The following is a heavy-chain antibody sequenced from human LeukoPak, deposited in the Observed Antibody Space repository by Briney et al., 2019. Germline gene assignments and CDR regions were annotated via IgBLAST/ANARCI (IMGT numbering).Heavy chain of an antibody. D-gene: IGHD3-22*01. CDR2: IYTSGST. CDR3: ARGGPFYYDSSGYHYDWFDP. V-gene: IGHV4-61*02. J-gene: IGHJ5*02. CDR1: GGSISSGSYY. Sequence: PSQTLSLTCTVSGGSISSGSYYWSWIRQPAGKGLEWIGRIYTSGSTNYNPSLKSRVTISVDTSKNQFSLKLSSMTPADTAVYYCARGGPFYYDSSGYHYDWFDPWGQGTLVTVSS.